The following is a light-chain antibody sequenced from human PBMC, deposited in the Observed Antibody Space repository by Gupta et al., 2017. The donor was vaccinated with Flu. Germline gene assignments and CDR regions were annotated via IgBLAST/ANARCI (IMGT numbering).Light chain of an antibody. CDR1: QDITKY. J-gene: IGKJ2*01. CDR3: QQFDDLPRT. V-gene: IGKV1-33*01. Sequence: PSSLSASVGDRVTITCQASQDITKYLNWYQQKPGKAPKLLIYDASNLETGVPSRFSGSGSGTDFTFTISSLQPEDIATYYCQQFDDLPRTFGQGTKLEIK. CDR2: DAS.